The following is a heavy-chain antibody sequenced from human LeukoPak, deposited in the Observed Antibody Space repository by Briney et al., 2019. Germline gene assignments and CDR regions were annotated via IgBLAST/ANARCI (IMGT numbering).Heavy chain of an antibody. Sequence: PSETLSLTCTVAGGSISSYYWSWIRQPPGKGLEWIGYIYYSGSTNYNPSLKSRVTISVDTSKNQFSLKLSSVTAADTAVYYCARRGQLVREYYFDYWGQGTLVTVSS. CDR3: ARRGQLVREYYFDY. J-gene: IGHJ4*02. D-gene: IGHD6-13*01. V-gene: IGHV4-59*08. CDR1: GGSISSYY. CDR2: IYYSGST.